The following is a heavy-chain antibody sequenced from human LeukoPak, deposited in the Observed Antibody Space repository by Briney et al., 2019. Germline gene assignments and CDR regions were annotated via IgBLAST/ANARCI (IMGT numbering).Heavy chain of an antibody. CDR2: IWYDGSNK. D-gene: IGHD6-19*01. CDR1: GFNFRAYW. Sequence: GGSLRLSCTTSGFNFRAYWMGWVRQAPGKGLEWVAVIWYDGSNKYYADSVKGRFTISRDNSNNTLYLQMNSLRAEDTAVYYCARASTRVVTVSITVAGTVDCWGQGTLATVSS. J-gene: IGHJ4*02. V-gene: IGHV3-33*01. CDR3: ARASTRVVTVSITVAGTVDC.